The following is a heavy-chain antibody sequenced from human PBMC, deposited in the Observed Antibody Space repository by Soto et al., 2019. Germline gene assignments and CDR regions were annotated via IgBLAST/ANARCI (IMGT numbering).Heavy chain of an antibody. Sequence: QVQLQESGPGLVKPSETLSLTCTVSGGSISSYYWSWIRQPPGKGLEWIGHIYYSGSTNYNPSLKSRVTISVDTSKNQFSLKLSSVTAADTAVYYCASKYYYDSSGYPHWGQGTLVTVSS. CDR2: IYYSGST. J-gene: IGHJ4*02. CDR3: ASKYYYDSSGYPH. V-gene: IGHV4-59*08. D-gene: IGHD3-22*01. CDR1: GGSISSYY.